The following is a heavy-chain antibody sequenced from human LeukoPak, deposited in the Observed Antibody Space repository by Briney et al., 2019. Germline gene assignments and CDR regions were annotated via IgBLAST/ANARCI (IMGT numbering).Heavy chain of an antibody. Sequence: PSETLSLTCTVSGDSISSSNYYWGWIRQPPGKGLECIGTIYYSGSTYYNPSLKSRVIISVDTSKNQFSLKLSSVTAADTAVYYCARRPPGEDISDYWGQGTLVTVSS. CDR3: ARRPPGEDISDY. J-gene: IGHJ4*02. V-gene: IGHV4-39*01. CDR2: IYYSGST. D-gene: IGHD3-10*01. CDR1: GDSISSSNYY.